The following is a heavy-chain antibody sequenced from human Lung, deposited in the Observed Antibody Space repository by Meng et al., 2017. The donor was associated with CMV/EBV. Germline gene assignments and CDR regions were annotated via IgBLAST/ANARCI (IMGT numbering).Heavy chain of an antibody. D-gene: IGHD4-11*01. CDR2: MRFDGGLE. CDR3: SRDSWFDNSAYIGY. V-gene: IGHV3-30*02. Sequence: GESLKISCVVSGFSLSSYGMHWVRQAPGKGPEWVAFMRFDGGLELYEDSVKGRFRISRDISQNTVYLQMNNLRPEDTAVYYCSRDSWFDNSAYIGYWGQGTLVTVPS. CDR1: GFSLSSYG. J-gene: IGHJ4*02.